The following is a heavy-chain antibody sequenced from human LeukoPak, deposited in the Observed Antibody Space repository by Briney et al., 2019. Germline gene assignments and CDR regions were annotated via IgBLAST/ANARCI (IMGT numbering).Heavy chain of an antibody. V-gene: IGHV3-48*03. J-gene: IGHJ4*02. Sequence: GGPLRLSCAASGFTFSSYEMKWVRQPPGEGLEWLSYISSSGSTIYYADSVKGRFTISRDNDKKLLYLQMSSRRAEDTAVYYGAREVGGGSSSPAFGYWGKGTLVTVST. CDR3: AREVGGGSSSPAFGY. D-gene: IGHD2-15*01. CDR1: GFTFSSYE. CDR2: ISSSGSTI.